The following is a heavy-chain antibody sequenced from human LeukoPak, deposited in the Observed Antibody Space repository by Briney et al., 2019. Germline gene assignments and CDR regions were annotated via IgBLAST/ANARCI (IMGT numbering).Heavy chain of an antibody. CDR3: ARDPTVVAARLVYYYYYMDV. V-gene: IGHV1-2*02. CDR2: INPNSGGT. CDR1: GYTFTGYY. J-gene: IGHJ6*03. Sequence: ASVKVSCKASGYTFTGYYMHWVRQAPGQGLEWMGWINPNSGGTNYAQKFQGRVTMTRDTSISTAYMELSRLRSDDTAVYYCARDPTVVAARLVYYYYYMDVWGKGTTVTVSS. D-gene: IGHD2-15*01.